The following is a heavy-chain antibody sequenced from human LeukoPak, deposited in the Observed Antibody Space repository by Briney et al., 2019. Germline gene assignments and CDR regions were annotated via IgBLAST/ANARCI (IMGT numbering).Heavy chain of an antibody. CDR2: ISYDGSNK. Sequence: PGGSLRLSCAASGFTFSSYGIHWVRQAPGKGLEWVAVISYDGSNKYYADSVKGRFTISRDNSKNTLYLQMNSLRAEDTAVYYCAKTILAYCGGDCYGYYFDYWGQGTLVTVSS. CDR3: AKTILAYCGGDCYGYYFDY. CDR1: GFTFSSYG. J-gene: IGHJ4*02. D-gene: IGHD2-21*02. V-gene: IGHV3-30*18.